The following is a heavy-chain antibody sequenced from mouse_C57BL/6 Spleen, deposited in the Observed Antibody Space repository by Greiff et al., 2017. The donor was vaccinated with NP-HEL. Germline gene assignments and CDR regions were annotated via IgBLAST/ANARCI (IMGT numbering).Heavy chain of an antibody. CDR3: ARSSYYGSSPAWFAY. V-gene: IGHV1-80*01. CDR2: IYPGDGDT. D-gene: IGHD1-1*01. Sequence: QVQLKESGAELVKPGASVKISCKASGYAFSSYWMNWVKQRPGKGLEWIGQIYPGDGDTNYNGKFKGKATLTADKSSSTAYMQLSSLTSEDSAVYFCARSSYYGSSPAWFAYWGQGTLVTVSA. J-gene: IGHJ3*01. CDR1: GYAFSSYW.